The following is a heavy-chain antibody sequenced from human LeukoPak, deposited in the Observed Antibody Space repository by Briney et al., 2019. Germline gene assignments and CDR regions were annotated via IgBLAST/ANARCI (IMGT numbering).Heavy chain of an antibody. Sequence: GGSLRLSCAASGFTFSSYAMHWVRQAPGKGLEYVSAISSNGGSTYYANSVKGRFTISRDNSKNTLYLQMGSLRAEDMAVYYCARLYSGADYWGQGTLVTASS. CDR1: GFTFSSYA. CDR2: ISSNGGST. V-gene: IGHV3-64*01. CDR3: ARLYSGADY. D-gene: IGHD2-2*02. J-gene: IGHJ4*02.